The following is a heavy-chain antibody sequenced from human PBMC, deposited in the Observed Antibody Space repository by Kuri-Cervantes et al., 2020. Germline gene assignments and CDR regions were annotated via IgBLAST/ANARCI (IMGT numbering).Heavy chain of an antibody. D-gene: IGHD3-16*01. J-gene: IGHJ5*02. V-gene: IGHV4-39*01. CDR3: ARWRYIITPARAENWFDP. Sequence: SETLSLTCTVSGGSISSSSYYWGWIRQPPGKGLEWIGSIYYSGSTYYNPSLKSRVTISVDTSKNQFSLKLSSVTAADTAVYFCARWRYIITPARAENWFDPWGQGTLVTVSS. CDR2: IYYSGST. CDR1: GGSISSSSYY.